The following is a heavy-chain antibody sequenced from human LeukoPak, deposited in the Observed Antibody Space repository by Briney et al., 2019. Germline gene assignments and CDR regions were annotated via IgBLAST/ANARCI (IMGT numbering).Heavy chain of an antibody. J-gene: IGHJ6*03. V-gene: IGHV4-59*01. CDR3: ARELDYYYMDV. CDR1: GGSISSYY. Sequence: ASETLSLTCTVSGGSISSYYWSWIRQPPGKGLEWIGYIYYSGSTNYNPSLKSRVTISVDTSKNQFSLKLSSVTAADTAVYYCARELDYYYMDVWGKGTTVTVSS. CDR2: IYYSGST.